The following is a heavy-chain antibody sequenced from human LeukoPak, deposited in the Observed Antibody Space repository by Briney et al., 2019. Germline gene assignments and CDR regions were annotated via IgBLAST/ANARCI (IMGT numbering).Heavy chain of an antibody. D-gene: IGHD1-26*01. Sequence: ASVKVSCKASGYTFTGYYMHWVRQAPGQGLEWMGWINPNSGGTNYAQKFQGRVTMTRDTSISTAYMELSRLRSDDMAVYYCARDGLSGSCFLYWGQGTLVTVSS. V-gene: IGHV1-2*02. CDR2: INPNSGGT. CDR3: ARDGLSGSCFLY. J-gene: IGHJ4*02. CDR1: GYTFTGYY.